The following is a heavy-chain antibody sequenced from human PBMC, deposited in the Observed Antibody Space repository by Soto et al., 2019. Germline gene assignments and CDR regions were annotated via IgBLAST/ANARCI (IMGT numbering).Heavy chain of an antibody. D-gene: IGHD4-4*01. Sequence: PGGSLRLSCAASGFTFSNAWMSWVRQAPGKGLEWVGRIKSKTDGGTTDYAAPVKGRFTISRDDSKNTLYLQMNSLKTEDTAVYYCTTDTTTVTTISMGVIPIWGQGTLVTVSS. CDR3: TTDTTTVTTISMGVIPI. CDR2: IKSKTDGGTT. V-gene: IGHV3-15*01. J-gene: IGHJ4*02. CDR1: GFTFSNAW.